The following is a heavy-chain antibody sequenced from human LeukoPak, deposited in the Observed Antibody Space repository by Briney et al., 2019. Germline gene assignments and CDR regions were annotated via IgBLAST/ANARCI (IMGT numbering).Heavy chain of an antibody. CDR1: GFTFSTYA. V-gene: IGHV3-23*01. D-gene: IGHD3-16*02. J-gene: IGHJ4*02. Sequence: GGSLRLSCAASGFTFSTYAMSWVRQAPGKWLEWVSTIKGSGANTYYADSVGGRSSISRDNSKHTLYLHTNSLRAKGTAVTYCAKERGGYTNPYSFDYWGQGTLVTVSS. CDR3: AKERGGYTNPYSFDY. CDR2: IKGSGANT.